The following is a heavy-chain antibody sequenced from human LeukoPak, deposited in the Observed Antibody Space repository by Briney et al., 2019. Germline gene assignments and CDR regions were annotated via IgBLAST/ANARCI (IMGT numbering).Heavy chain of an antibody. J-gene: IGHJ4*02. D-gene: IGHD6-13*01. CDR2: MNPNSGNT. CDR1: GYTFTGYY. CDR3: ARLGQQLVPTHFDY. Sequence: AASVKVSCKASGYTFTGYYMHWVRQATGQGLEWMGWMNPNSGNTGYAQKFQGRVTMTRNTSISTAYMELSSLRSEDTAVYYCARLGQQLVPTHFDYWGQGTLVTVSS. V-gene: IGHV1-8*02.